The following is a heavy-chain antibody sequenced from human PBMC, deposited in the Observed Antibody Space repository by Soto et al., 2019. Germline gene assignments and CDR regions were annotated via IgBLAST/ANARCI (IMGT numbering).Heavy chain of an antibody. V-gene: IGHV1-3*01. CDR3: ARDTELEMATMKSPGLDY. Sequence: QVQLVQSGAEVKKPGASVKVSCKASGYTFTSYAMHWVRQAPGQSLEWMGWINAGNGNTKYSQKFQGRVTITRDTSASTAYMELSSLRSEDTAVYYCARDTELEMATMKSPGLDYWGQGPLVTVSS. CDR1: GYTFTSYA. D-gene: IGHD5-12*01. J-gene: IGHJ4*02. CDR2: INAGNGNT.